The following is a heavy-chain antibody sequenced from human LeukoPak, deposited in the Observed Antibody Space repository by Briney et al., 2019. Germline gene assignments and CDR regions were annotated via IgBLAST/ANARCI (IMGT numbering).Heavy chain of an antibody. D-gene: IGHD6-19*01. CDR2: VNHREVT. J-gene: IGHJ5*02. CDR1: GGSFGGFY. V-gene: IGHV4-34*01. Sequence: SETLSLTCAVYGGSFGGFYWSWFRQAPGGGLEWIGEVNHREVTHYNPSLKSRVTISVDTSKNQFSLKLSSVTAADTAVYYCARGRQWPVLGWFDPWGQGTLVTVSS. CDR3: ARGRQWPVLGWFDP.